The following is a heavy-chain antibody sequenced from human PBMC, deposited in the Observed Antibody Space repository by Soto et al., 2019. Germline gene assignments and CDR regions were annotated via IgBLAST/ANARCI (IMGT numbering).Heavy chain of an antibody. V-gene: IGHV4-30-4*01. J-gene: IGHJ4*02. Sequence: TLSLNCTVSVGSISSGDYYWSWILQPPGKGLEWIGYIYYSGSTYYNPSLKSRVTISVDTSKNQFSLKLSSVTAADTAVYYCARGASGYDCFDYWGQGTLVTVSS. CDR2: IYYSGST. D-gene: IGHD5-12*01. CDR1: VGSISSGDYY. CDR3: ARGASGYDCFDY.